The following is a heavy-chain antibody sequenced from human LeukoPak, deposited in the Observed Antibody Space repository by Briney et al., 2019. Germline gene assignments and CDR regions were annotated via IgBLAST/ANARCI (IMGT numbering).Heavy chain of an antibody. CDR1: GYTFTGYY. CDR3: ASFVVVPAADYFDY. D-gene: IGHD2-2*01. CDR2: INPNSGST. Sequence: VKVSCKASGYTFTGYYMHWVRQAPGQGLEWMGWINPNSGSTNYAQKFQGRVTMTRDTSISTAYMELSRLRSDDTAVYYCASFVVVPAADYFDYWGQGTLVTVSS. J-gene: IGHJ4*02. V-gene: IGHV1-2*02.